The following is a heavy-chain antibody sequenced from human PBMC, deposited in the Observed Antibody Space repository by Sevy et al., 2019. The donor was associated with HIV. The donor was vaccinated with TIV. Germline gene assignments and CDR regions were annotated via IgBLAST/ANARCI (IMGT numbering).Heavy chain of an antibody. CDR1: GDTFSTYG. Sequence: ASVKVSCKATGDTFSTYGLSWVRQAPGQGLEWMGGIIPIFGTPNYAQKFQGRVTITADESASTAYMELSSLRSEDTALYYCAREGGVATTGDHDAFDIWGHGTLVTVSS. V-gene: IGHV1-69*13. CDR2: IIPIFGTP. CDR3: AREGGVATTGDHDAFDI. J-gene: IGHJ3*02. D-gene: IGHD7-27*01.